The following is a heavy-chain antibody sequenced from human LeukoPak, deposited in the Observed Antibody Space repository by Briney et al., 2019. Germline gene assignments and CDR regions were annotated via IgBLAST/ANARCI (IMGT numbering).Heavy chain of an antibody. CDR3: ARLWGDYYDSSGYSPDY. D-gene: IGHD3-22*01. Sequence: PSQTLSLTCTVSGGSISSGDYYWSWIRQPPGKGLEWIGYIYYSGSTYYNPSLKSRVTISVDTSKNQFSLKLSSVTAADTAVYYCARLWGDYYDSSGYSPDYWGQGPLVTVSS. CDR1: GGSISSGDYY. CDR2: IYYSGST. J-gene: IGHJ4*02. V-gene: IGHV4-30-4*08.